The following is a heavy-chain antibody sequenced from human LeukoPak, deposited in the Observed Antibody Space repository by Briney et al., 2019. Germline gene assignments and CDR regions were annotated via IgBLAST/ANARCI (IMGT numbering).Heavy chain of an antibody. CDR2: ISASGGST. CDR1: GFTFSSSA. Sequence: GGSLRLSCAASGFTFSSSAMSWVRQVPGKGLEWVSGISASGGSTYYADSVRGRFTISRDNSKNTLYVQMNSLRDEDTAVYYCAKGVYANFFDYWGQGTLVTVSS. V-gene: IGHV3-23*01. D-gene: IGHD2-2*01. J-gene: IGHJ4*02. CDR3: AKGVYANFFDY.